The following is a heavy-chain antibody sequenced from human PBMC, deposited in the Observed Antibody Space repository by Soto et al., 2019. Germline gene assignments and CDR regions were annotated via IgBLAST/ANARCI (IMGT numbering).Heavy chain of an antibody. Sequence: QVQLVQSGAEVKKPGASVKVSCKASGYTFTSYGISWVRQAPGQGLEWMGWISDYNGNTNYAQKLQGRVTMTTDTSTSTAYMELRSLRSDDTAVYYCARDLSDYGDYGTDAFDIWGQGTMVTVSS. CDR2: ISDYNGNT. V-gene: IGHV1-18*01. J-gene: IGHJ3*02. CDR1: GYTFTSYG. CDR3: ARDLSDYGDYGTDAFDI. D-gene: IGHD4-17*01.